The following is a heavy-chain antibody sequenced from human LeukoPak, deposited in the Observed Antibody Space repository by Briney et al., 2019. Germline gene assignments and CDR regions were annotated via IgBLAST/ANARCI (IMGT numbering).Heavy chain of an antibody. J-gene: IGHJ4*02. D-gene: IGHD3-10*01. CDR1: GGSIISGDYS. Sequence: SETLSLTCVVSGGSIISGDYSWTWIRQPPGKGLEWIGYIYHSGKTYYNPSLKSRVAFSVDRSKNQFSLNLSSVTAADTAVYYCVRSYYFGRNHFGHWGQGTLVTVSS. CDR3: VRSYYFGRNHFGH. CDR2: IYHSGKT. V-gene: IGHV4-30-2*01.